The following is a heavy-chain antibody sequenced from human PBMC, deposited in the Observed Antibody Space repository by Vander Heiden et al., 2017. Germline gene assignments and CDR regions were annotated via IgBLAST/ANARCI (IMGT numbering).Heavy chain of an antibody. V-gene: IGHV3-13*01. CDR1: GSTFSIYD. CDR3: ARQHSSGSHYWYFDL. J-gene: IGHJ2*01. CDR2: IGTTGDT. D-gene: IGHD3-10*01. Sequence: EVQLVESGGGLVQPGGSLRLSCAASGSTFSIYDIHWVRQATGKGLEWVSAIGTTGDTYYRDSVKGRFAISRENAKNSLYLQMNNLRAGDTAVYYCARQHSSGSHYWYFDLWGRGTLVTVST.